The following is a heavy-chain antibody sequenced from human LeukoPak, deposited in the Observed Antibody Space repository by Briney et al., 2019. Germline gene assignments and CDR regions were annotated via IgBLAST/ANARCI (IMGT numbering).Heavy chain of an antibody. V-gene: IGHV4-4*02. CDR2: IFYSGST. D-gene: IGHD3-10*01. CDR1: GDSISSNYW. J-gene: IGHJ3*02. Sequence: PSETLSLTCAVSGDSISSNYWWTWVRQPPGKGLEWIGNIFYSGSTYYSPSLKSRVTISLDTSRNQFSLKLNSVTAADTAVYYCAKSNGYGLVDIWGQGTMVTVSS. CDR3: AKSNGYGLVDI.